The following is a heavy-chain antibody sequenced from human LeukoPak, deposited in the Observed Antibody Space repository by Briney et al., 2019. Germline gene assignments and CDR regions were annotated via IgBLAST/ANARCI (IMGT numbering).Heavy chain of an antibody. CDR2: IYPYDSDT. D-gene: IGHD2-15*01. V-gene: IGHV5-51*01. J-gene: IGHJ4*02. CDR3: ARSGRLGYCSGGSCFRWDY. CDR1: GFSFTNYW. Sequence: GGSRESSLQVSGFSFTNYWIGWGRPRPGKGLEWMGIIYPYDSDTKYSPAIQGQVTISAAKSISTAYLQWSSLKASDTAMYYCARSGRLGYCSGGSCFRWDYWGQGTLVTVSS.